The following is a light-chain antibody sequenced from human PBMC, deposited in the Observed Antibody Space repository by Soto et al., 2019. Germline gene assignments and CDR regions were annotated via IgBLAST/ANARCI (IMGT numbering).Light chain of an antibody. J-gene: IGKJ1*01. Sequence: EIVLTQSPATLSLSPGKRATLSCGASQSVSRTSLAWYQQKPGLAPRLLIYDESSRATGIPDRFSGSGSGTDFTLTISRLEPEDFAVYYCQQYGSSPRTFGQGTRVEIK. CDR3: QQYGSSPRT. CDR1: QSVSRTS. V-gene: IGKV3D-20*01. CDR2: DES.